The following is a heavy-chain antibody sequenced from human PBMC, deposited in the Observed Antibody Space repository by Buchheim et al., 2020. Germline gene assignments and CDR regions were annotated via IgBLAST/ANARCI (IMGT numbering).Heavy chain of an antibody. D-gene: IGHD3-3*01. Sequence: QVQLVESGGGVVQPGRSLRLSCAASGFTFSSYGMHWVRQAPGKGLEWVAVISYDGNNKYYADSVKGRFTISRDNSKNTLYLQVSSLRAEDTAVYYCARDRDGVVIIWGFDYWSQGTL. V-gene: IGHV3-30*03. CDR2: ISYDGNNK. CDR1: GFTFSSYG. J-gene: IGHJ4*02. CDR3: ARDRDGVVIIWGFDY.